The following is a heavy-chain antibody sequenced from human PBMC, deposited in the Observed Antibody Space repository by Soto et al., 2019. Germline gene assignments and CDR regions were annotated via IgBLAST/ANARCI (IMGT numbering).Heavy chain of an antibody. D-gene: IGHD2-15*01. V-gene: IGHV3-23*01. CDR2: ISVSGDST. Sequence: EVQLLESGGGLVQPGGSLRLSCAASGFTFSTYAMNWVRQAPGKGLEWVSTISVSGDSTYYADSVKGRFTISRDNSKNTLYLRFISLRAADTALYYCATRHSPYCSGGTCNPFDFWGQGALVTVSS. CDR1: GFTFSTYA. J-gene: IGHJ4*02. CDR3: ATRHSPYCSGGTCNPFDF.